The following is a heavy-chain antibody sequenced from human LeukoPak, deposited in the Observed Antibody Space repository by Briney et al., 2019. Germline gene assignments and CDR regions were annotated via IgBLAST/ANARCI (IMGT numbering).Heavy chain of an antibody. CDR2: INPNSGGT. D-gene: IGHD3-22*01. CDR3: AGYDSSGYYYGY. J-gene: IGHJ4*02. Sequence: ASVKVSCKASGYTFTGYYMHWVRQAPGQVLEWMGWINPNSGGTNYAQKFQGRVTMTRDTSISTAYMELSRLRSDDTAVYYCAGYDSSGYYYGYWGQGTLVTVSS. V-gene: IGHV1-2*02. CDR1: GYTFTGYY.